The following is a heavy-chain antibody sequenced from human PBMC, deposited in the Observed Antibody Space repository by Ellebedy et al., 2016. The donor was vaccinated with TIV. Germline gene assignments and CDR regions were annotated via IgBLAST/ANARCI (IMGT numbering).Heavy chain of an antibody. V-gene: IGHV1-18*04. D-gene: IGHD3-22*01. J-gene: IGHJ4*02. CDR3: ARAYYYDSIAFYFDS. Sequence: ASVKVSCKASGYTFTSFGITWVRQAPGQGLEWMGWISAYNGNTNYVQKLQGRVTMTTDTSTSTAYMELRSLRSDDTAVYYCARAYYYDSIAFYFDSWGQGTLVTVSS. CDR1: GYTFTSFG. CDR2: ISAYNGNT.